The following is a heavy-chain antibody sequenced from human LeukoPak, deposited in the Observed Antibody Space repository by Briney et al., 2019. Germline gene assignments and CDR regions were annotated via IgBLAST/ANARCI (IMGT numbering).Heavy chain of an antibody. CDR3: ARALNTAVAGSDY. CDR1: GYTFTGYY. V-gene: IGHV1-2*06. CDR2: INPSSGGT. J-gene: IGHJ4*02. D-gene: IGHD6-19*01. Sequence: GASVKVSCKTSGYTFTGYYMHWVRQAPGQGLEWMGRINPSSGGTNYAQKFQGRVTMTRDTSISTAYMELSRLTSNDTAMYFCARALNTAVAGSDYWGQGTLVTVSS.